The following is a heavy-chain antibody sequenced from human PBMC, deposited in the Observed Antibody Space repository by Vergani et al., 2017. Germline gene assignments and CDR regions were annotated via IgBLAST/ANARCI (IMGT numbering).Heavy chain of an antibody. D-gene: IGHD6-13*01. J-gene: IGHJ4*02. V-gene: IGHV3-20*04. Sequence: EVRLAESGGGMVQPGGSLRLSCVTAGYTFDDYGMSWVRQAPGKGLEWVSGINCSGSTTGYAESVKGRCTISRDNAEKSLYLQMNNLRTEDTAVYFCAGRHSATDHIDFWGQGTLVTVSS. CDR3: AGRHSATDHIDF. CDR2: INCSGSTT. CDR1: GYTFDDYG.